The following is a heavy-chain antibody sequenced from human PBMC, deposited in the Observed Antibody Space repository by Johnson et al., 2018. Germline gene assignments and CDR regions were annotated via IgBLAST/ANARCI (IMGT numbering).Heavy chain of an antibody. J-gene: IGHJ4*02. D-gene: IGHD3-3*01. V-gene: IGHV1-69*01. CDR2: IIPIFGTA. CDR3: ARGSVGRDWWSGGAYLDY. Sequence: VQLVETGAEVKKPGSSVKVSCKASGGTFSSSAISWVRQAPGQGLEWMGGIIPIFGTANYAQKFQGRVTITADESTITAYMELSSLRSEDKAVYYWARGSVGRDWWSGGAYLDYGGQGTLVTVSA. CDR1: GGTFSSSA.